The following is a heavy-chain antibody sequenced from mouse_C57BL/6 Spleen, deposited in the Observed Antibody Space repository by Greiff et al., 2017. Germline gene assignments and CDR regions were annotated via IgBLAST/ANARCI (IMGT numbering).Heavy chain of an antibody. CDR1: GFNIKDYY. CDR3: ASLNLQGAMDY. CDR2: IDPEAGET. J-gene: IGHJ4*01. Sequence: VQLQQSGAELVKPGASVKLSCTASGFNIKDYYMHWVKQRTEQGLEWIGRIDPEAGETKYAPKFQGKATITADTSSNTAYLQLSSLTSEDTAVYYCASLNLQGAMDYWGQGTSVTVSS. V-gene: IGHV14-2*01.